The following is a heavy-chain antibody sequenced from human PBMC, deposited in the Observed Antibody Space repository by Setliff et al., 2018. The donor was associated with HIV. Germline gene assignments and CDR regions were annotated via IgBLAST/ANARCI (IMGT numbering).Heavy chain of an antibody. Sequence: SLTCPVSGGSISSSSYYWGWIRQPPGKGLQWIGSIYYRGSTYYNPSLKSRVTISVDTSKNQFSLKLRSVTAADTALYYCARGRYRSRWYASDHYYIDVWGKGTTVTVSS. J-gene: IGHJ6*03. CDR2: IYYRGST. CDR3: ARGRYRSRWYASDHYYIDV. CDR1: GGSISSSSYY. D-gene: IGHD6-13*01. V-gene: IGHV4-39*01.